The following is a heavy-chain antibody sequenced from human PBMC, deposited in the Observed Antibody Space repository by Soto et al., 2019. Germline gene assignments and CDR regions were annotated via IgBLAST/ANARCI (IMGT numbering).Heavy chain of an antibody. J-gene: IGHJ4*02. CDR3: ASGKWSLDY. V-gene: IGHV3-11*01. D-gene: IGHD2-8*01. CDR2: ISNSDYTT. Sequence: VHLVASGGGLVKPGGSLRLSCVASGITLSDNYMTWIRQAPGKGLEWLSYISNSDYTTYYADSVKGRFTISRDNAKNSLYPQLNGLRVEDTAVYYCASGKWSLDYWGQGILVTVSS. CDR1: GITLSDNY.